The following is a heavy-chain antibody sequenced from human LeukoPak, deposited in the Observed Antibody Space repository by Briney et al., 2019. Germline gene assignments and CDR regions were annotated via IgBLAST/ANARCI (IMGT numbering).Heavy chain of an antibody. CDR2: IDPSDSYT. Sequence: GESLKISFKGSGYRFTSYWINWVRPMPGKGLEWMGRIDPSDSYTNYSPSFQGHVTISADKSISTAYLQWSSLKASDTAMYYCARHDRTGEYQLSQGMDVWGKGTTVTVSS. J-gene: IGHJ6*04. CDR3: ARHDRTGEYQLSQGMDV. D-gene: IGHD2-2*01. CDR1: GYRFTSYW. V-gene: IGHV5-10-1*01.